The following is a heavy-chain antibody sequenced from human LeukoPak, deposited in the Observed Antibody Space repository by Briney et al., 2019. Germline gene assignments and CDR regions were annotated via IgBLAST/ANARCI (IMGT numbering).Heavy chain of an antibody. CDR1: GDSVSSNSVA. V-gene: IGHV6-1*01. CDR3: TRGYNYALDY. Sequence: SQTLSLTCAISGDSVSSNSVAWNWIRQSPSRGLEWLGRTYYRSKWYNYYALSVKSRITINPDTSKNQFSLQLNSVTPEDTAVYYCTRGYNYALDYWGQGALVTVSS. D-gene: IGHD5-18*01. J-gene: IGHJ4*02. CDR2: TYYRSKWYN.